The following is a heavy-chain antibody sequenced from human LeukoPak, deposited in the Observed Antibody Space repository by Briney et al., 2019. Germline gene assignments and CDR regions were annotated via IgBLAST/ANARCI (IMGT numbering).Heavy chain of an antibody. V-gene: IGHV4-61*01. J-gene: IGHJ4*02. CDR3: ARVAVVRGLMYFDY. D-gene: IGHD3-10*01. Sequence: PSETLSLTCTVSGGSVSSGSYYWSWIRQPPGKGLEWIAYNYYSGSTNYNPSLKSRVTISVDTSKNQFSLKLSSVTAADTAVYYCARVAVVRGLMYFDYWGQGTLVTVSS. CDR1: GGSVSSGSYY. CDR2: NYYSGST.